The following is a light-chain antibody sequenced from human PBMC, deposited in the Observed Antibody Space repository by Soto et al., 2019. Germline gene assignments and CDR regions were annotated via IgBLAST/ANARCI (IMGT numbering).Light chain of an antibody. CDR1: QGIGDF. V-gene: IGKV1-27*01. J-gene: IGKJ1*01. Sequence: DIQMTQSPSSLSASVGDRVTITCRASQGIGDFLAWYQQKPGKIPYLLIYSASTLQSGVPSRFSGSGSGTDFTLTISNVQPEDVANDYCLRYDSAPQTFGQGTKVEIK. CDR2: SAS. CDR3: LRYDSAPQT.